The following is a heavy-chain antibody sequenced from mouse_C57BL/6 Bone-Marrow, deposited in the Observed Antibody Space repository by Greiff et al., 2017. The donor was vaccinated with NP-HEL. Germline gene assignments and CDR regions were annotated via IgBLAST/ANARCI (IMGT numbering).Heavy chain of an antibody. CDR1: GYSFTGYY. CDR2: INPSTGGT. J-gene: IGHJ2*01. D-gene: IGHD4-1*01. Sequence: VQLLQSGPELVKPGASVKLSCTASGYSFTGYYMNWVKQSPEKSLEWIGAINPSTGGTTYTEKFKAKATLSVDKSSSTAYMQHKSLPTAESAVYYCARRRWKLDYFDYWGQGTTLTVSS. CDR3: ARRRWKLDYFDY. V-gene: IGHV1-42*01.